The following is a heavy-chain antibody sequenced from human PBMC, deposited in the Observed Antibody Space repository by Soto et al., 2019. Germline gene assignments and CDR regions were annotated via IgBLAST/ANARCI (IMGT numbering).Heavy chain of an antibody. D-gene: IGHD3-10*01. CDR2: ISYDGSNK. CDR3: APDYYGSLPNWFDP. V-gene: IGHV3-30-3*01. J-gene: IGHJ5*02. Sequence: GGSLRLSCAASGFTFSSYAMHWVRQAPGKGLEWVAVISYDGSNKYYADSVKGRFTISRDNSKNTLYLQMNSLRAKDTAVYYSAPDYYGSLPNWFDPWGQGTLVTVYS. CDR1: GFTFSSYA.